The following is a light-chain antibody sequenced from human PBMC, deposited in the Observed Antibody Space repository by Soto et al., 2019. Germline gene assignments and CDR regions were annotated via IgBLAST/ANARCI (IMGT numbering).Light chain of an antibody. V-gene: IGKV1-39*01. J-gene: IGKJ1*01. Sequence: DIQMTQSRSSLSASVGDRVTITFRSSQNINTYLNWYQQKPGKAPNLLIYAASSLQSGVPSRFSGSGSGTDFTLTISSLHPEDFATYYCQQSYSTPQTFGHGTKVDIK. CDR1: QNINTY. CDR3: QQSYSTPQT. CDR2: AAS.